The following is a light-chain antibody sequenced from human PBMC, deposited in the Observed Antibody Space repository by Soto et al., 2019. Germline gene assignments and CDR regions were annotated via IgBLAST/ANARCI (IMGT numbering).Light chain of an antibody. CDR1: QDIDTW. CDR2: AAS. Sequence: DIQMTQSPSSVSASVGDRVTITCRASQDIDTWLAWYQQKPGKAPKLLIYAASSLQSGVPSRFSGSGSGTEFTLTISSLQPDDFATYYCQQYNSYSWTFGQGTKVDIK. CDR3: QQYNSYSWT. J-gene: IGKJ1*01. V-gene: IGKV1D-16*01.